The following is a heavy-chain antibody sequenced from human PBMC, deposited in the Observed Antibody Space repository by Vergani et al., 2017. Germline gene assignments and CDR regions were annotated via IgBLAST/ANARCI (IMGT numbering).Heavy chain of an antibody. CDR3: ARGAGDAAEVFDY. D-gene: IGHD5-24*01. CDR1: GGSISSSSYY. J-gene: IGHJ4*02. Sequence: QLQLQESGPGLVKPSETLSLTCTVSGGSISSSSYYWGWIRQPPGKGLEWIGSIYYSGSTYYNPSLKSRGTISVDTSKNQFSLKLSSVTAADTAVYYCARGAGDAAEVFDYWGQGTLVTVSS. CDR2: IYYSGST. V-gene: IGHV4-39*07.